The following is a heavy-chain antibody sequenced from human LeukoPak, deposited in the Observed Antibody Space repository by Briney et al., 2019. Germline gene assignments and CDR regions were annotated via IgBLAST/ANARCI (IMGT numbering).Heavy chain of an antibody. CDR3: ATGTFGKRFYDSSGYYFSDY. CDR2: ISWNSGSI. J-gene: IGHJ4*02. Sequence: PGGSLRLSCAASGFTFDDYAMHWVRQAPGKGLEWVSGISWNSGSIGYADSVKGRFTISRDNAKNSLYLQMNSLRAEDTALYYCATGTFGKRFYDSSGYYFSDYWGQGTLVTVSS. CDR1: GFTFDDYA. V-gene: IGHV3-9*01. D-gene: IGHD3-22*01.